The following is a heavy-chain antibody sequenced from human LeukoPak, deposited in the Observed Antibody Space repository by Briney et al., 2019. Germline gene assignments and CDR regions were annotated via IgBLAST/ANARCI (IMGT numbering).Heavy chain of an antibody. CDR1: GGTFSSYA. CDR2: IIPIFGTA. Sequence: SVKVSCKASGGTFSSYAISWVRQAPGQGLEWMGGIIPIFGTANYAQKFQGRVTITADKSTSTAYMELSSLRSEDTAVYYCACQPDFSGYSYGYIYYYYYMDVWGKGTTVTVSS. CDR3: ACQPDFSGYSYGYIYYYYYMDV. D-gene: IGHD5-18*01. V-gene: IGHV1-69*06. J-gene: IGHJ6*03.